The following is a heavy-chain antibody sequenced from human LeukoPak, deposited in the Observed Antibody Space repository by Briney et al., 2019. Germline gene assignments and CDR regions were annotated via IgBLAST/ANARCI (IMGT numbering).Heavy chain of an antibody. Sequence: GESLKISCRGFGYSFSNYWIGWVRQMPGKGLEWMGIIYPGDSDTRYSPSFQGQVTISADKSISTAYLQWSSLKASDTAMYYCARYNWNYLGYFDYWGQGTLVTVSS. J-gene: IGHJ4*02. CDR3: ARYNWNYLGYFDY. D-gene: IGHD1-7*01. V-gene: IGHV5-51*01. CDR2: IYPGDSDT. CDR1: GYSFSNYW.